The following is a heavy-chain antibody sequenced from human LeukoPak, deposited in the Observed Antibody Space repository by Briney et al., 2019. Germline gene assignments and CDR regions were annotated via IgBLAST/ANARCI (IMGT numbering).Heavy chain of an antibody. J-gene: IGHJ5*02. CDR1: GGSISSYY. CDR2: IYYSGST. D-gene: IGHD3-22*01. CDR3: ARDYYDSSGYYPSHGWFDP. Sequence: SETLSLTCTVSGGSISSYYWSWIRQPPGEGLEWIGCIYYSGSTNYNPSLKSRVTISVDTSKNQFSLKLSSVTAADTAVYYCARDYYDSSGYYPSHGWFDPWGQGTLVTVSS. V-gene: IGHV4-59*12.